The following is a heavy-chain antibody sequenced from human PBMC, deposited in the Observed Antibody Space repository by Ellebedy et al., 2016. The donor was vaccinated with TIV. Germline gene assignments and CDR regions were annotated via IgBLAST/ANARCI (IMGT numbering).Heavy chain of an antibody. V-gene: IGHV1-2*02. J-gene: IGHJ6*02. CDR3: ARGDRTVDGDIFPDV. CDR2: INPDNGGT. D-gene: IGHD3-10*01. CDR1: GYTFTAYY. Sequence: ASVKVSCKASGYTFTAYYMHWVRQAPGQGLEWMGWINPDNGGTNYAQNFQGRVAMTRDTSISTAYMELSRLKSDDTAVYSCARGDRTVDGDIFPDVWGQGTTVTVSS.